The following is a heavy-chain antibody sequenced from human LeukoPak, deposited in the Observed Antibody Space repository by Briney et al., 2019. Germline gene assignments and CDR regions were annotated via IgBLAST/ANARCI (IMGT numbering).Heavy chain of an antibody. CDR2: ISGSGGST. CDR1: EFTINSCA. Sequence: PGGSLRLFCAASEFTINSCAMSWVRQAPGKGLEWVSAISGSGGSTYYGASVKGRFTISREDSRNTLYLQMNSLRAEDTAVYYCAKADGYDYYYAMDVWGQGTTVTVSS. D-gene: IGHD5-24*01. CDR3: AKADGYDYYYAMDV. J-gene: IGHJ6*02. V-gene: IGHV3-23*01.